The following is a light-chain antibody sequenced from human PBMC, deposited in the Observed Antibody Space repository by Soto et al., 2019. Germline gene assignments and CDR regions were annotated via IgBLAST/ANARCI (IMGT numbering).Light chain of an antibody. CDR1: LRVSSSF. J-gene: IGKJ3*01. CDR2: GAS. Sequence: EIVLTQSPGTLSLSLGERAPLSCRARLRVSSSFLAWYQQNPGQAPRPLIYGASSRATGIPDRFSGSGSGTDFTLTISRLEPEDLAVHYCQQYGSSPRLGPATKVHIK. CDR3: QQYGSSPR. V-gene: IGKV3-20*01.